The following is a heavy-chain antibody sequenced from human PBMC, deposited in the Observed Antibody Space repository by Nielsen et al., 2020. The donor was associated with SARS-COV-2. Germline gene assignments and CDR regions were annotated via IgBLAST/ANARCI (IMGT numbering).Heavy chain of an antibody. CDR3: AKNRPYGMDV. V-gene: IGHV3-30*18. J-gene: IGHJ6*02. CDR2: ISYDGSNK. CDR1: GFTFSSYG. Sequence: GGSLRLSCAASGFTFSSYGVHWVRQAPGKGLEWVAVISYDGSNKYYADSVKGRFTISRDNSKNTLYLQMNSLRAEDTAVYYCAKNRPYGMDVWGQGTTVTVSS.